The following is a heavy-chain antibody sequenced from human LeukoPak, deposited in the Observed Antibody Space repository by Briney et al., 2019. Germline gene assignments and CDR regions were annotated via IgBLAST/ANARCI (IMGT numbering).Heavy chain of an antibody. D-gene: IGHD3-3*01. CDR1: GFTFSHYG. CDR2: IWSDGSNK. CDR3: ARDVQSGSLDP. Sequence: PGGSLRLSCAASGFTFSHYGMHWVRQAPGKGLEWVAVIWSDGSNKFYADSVRGRFTISRDDVRKTVYLQMNSLTVEDTAVYYCARDVQSGSLDPWGQGTLVTVSS. V-gene: IGHV3-30*19. J-gene: IGHJ5*02.